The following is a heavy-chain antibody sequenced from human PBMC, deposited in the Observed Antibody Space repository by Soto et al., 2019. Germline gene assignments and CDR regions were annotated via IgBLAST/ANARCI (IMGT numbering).Heavy chain of an antibody. J-gene: IGHJ3*02. Sequence: GGSLRLSCAASGFTFSSYAMHWVRQAPGKGLEWVAVISYDGSNIYYADSVKGRFTISRDNSKNTLYLQMNSLRAEDTAVYYCAREGSGYSSGWHAFDIWGQGTMVTVSS. CDR2: ISYDGSNI. CDR3: AREGSGYSSGWHAFDI. D-gene: IGHD6-19*01. CDR1: GFTFSSYA. V-gene: IGHV3-30-3*01.